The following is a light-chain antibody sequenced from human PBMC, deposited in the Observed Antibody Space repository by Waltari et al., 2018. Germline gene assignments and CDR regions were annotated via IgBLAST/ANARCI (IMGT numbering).Light chain of an antibody. V-gene: IGKV1-39*01. CDR1: QSISTY. CDR2: GAS. J-gene: IGKJ2*01. CDR3: QQSDNAPYP. Sequence: DIQMTQSPSSLSASVGDRVTITCRASQSISTYLNWYQQKPGKAPKLLIYGASSLQSGVPSRFSGSGSGTDFTLTITSLQPEDFASYYCQQSDNAPYPFGQGTKLEI.